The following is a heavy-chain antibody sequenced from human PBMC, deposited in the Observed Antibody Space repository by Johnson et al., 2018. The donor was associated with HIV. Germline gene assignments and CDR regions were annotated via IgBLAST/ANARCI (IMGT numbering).Heavy chain of an antibody. V-gene: IGHV3-33*06. D-gene: IGHD3-10*01. Sequence: QVQLVESGGGVVQPGRSLRLSCAASGFTFSSYGMHWVRQTPGKGLEWVAVIWFDGSNKYYADSVKGLFTISRDNSKNTLYLQMNSLRAEDTAVYYWAKDQYGSSGRYAFDIWGQGTMVTVSS. CDR1: GFTFSSYG. J-gene: IGHJ3*02. CDR3: AKDQYGSSGRYAFDI. CDR2: IWFDGSNK.